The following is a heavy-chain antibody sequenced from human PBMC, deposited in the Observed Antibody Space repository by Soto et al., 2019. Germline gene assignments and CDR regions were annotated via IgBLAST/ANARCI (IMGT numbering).Heavy chain of an antibody. CDR1: GGSISSYY. V-gene: IGHV4-59*01. CDR3: ARDRLPGSIAASYNWFDP. J-gene: IGHJ5*02. D-gene: IGHD6-13*01. CDR2: IYYSGST. Sequence: PSETLSLTCTVSGGSISSYYWSWIRQPPGKGLEWIGYIYYSGSTNYNPSLKSRVTISVDTSKNQFSLKLSSVTAADTAVYYCARDRLPGSIAASYNWFDPWGQGTLVTVSS.